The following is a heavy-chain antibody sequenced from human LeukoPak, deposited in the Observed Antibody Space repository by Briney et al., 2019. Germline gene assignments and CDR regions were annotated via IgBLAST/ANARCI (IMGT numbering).Heavy chain of an antibody. V-gene: IGHV3-23*01. D-gene: IGHD2-21*01. CDR2: ISGSGGTI. CDR3: AKVLGSRIAVSDPFDY. CDR1: GFPFSGYA. Sequence: GGSLRPSCAASGFPFSGYALNWVRQAPGKGLEWVSAISGSGGTIFYSDSVKGRFTISRDHSKNTLYLQMNSLRAEDTAVYYCAKVLGSRIAVSDPFDYWGQGTLVTVSS. J-gene: IGHJ4*02.